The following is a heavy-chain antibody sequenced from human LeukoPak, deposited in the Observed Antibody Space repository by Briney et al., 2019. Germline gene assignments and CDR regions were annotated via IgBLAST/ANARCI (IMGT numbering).Heavy chain of an antibody. V-gene: IGHV3-7*05. Sequence: GGSLRLSCAASGFTFSSNWMTWVRQAPGKGLEWVANIKQDGSAKYYVDSVRGRFTISRDNAKNSLYLQMSSLRAEDTAVYYCARVRSSCYFDYWGQGTLVTVSS. D-gene: IGHD2-15*01. J-gene: IGHJ4*02. CDR3: ARVRSSCYFDY. CDR1: GFTFSSNW. CDR2: IKQDGSAK.